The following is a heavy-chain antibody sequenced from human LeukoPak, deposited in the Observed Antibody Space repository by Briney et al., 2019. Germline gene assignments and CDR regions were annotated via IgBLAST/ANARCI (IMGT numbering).Heavy chain of an antibody. CDR3: AVRTTPPEVLRGYRDYYGMDV. CDR2: INPSGGST. Sequence: GASVKVSCKASGYTFTSYYMHWVRQAPGQGLEWMGIINPSGGSTSYAQKFQGRVTMTRDTATRIVYMELSSLRSEDTAVYYCAVRTTPPEVLRGYRDYYGMDVWGQGTTLIASS. V-gene: IGHV1-46*01. J-gene: IGHJ6*02. CDR1: GYTFTSYY. D-gene: IGHD3-16*02.